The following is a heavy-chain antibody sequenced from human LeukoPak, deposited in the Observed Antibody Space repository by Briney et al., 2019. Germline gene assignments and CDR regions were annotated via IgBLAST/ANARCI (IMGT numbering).Heavy chain of an antibody. CDR2: IYHSGST. CDR3: ARGGDYYGSGSYCSFDY. V-gene: IGHV4-30-2*01. J-gene: IGHJ4*02. Sequence: PSETLSLTCTVSGGSISSGGYYWSWIRQPPGKGLEWIGYIYHSGSTYYNPSLKSRVTISVDRSKNQFSLKLSSVTAADTAVYYCARGGDYYGSGSYCSFDYWGQGTLVTVSS. CDR1: GGSISSGGYY. D-gene: IGHD3-10*01.